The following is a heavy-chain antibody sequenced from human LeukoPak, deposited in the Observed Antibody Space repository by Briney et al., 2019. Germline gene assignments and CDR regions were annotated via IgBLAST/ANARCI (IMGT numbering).Heavy chain of an antibody. CDR3: ARDLTGKQLAHEFDY. Sequence: GASVKVSCKASGYTFTGYYMHWVRQAPGQGLEWMGWIHPNSGGTNYAQKFQSRVTMTRDTSISTAYMELSRLRSDDTAVYYCARDLTGKQLAHEFDYWGQGTLVTVSS. V-gene: IGHV1-2*02. CDR2: IHPNSGGT. J-gene: IGHJ4*02. D-gene: IGHD6-13*01. CDR1: GYTFTGYY.